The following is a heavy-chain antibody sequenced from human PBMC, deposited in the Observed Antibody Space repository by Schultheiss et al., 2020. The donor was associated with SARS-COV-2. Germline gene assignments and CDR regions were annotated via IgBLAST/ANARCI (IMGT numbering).Heavy chain of an antibody. CDR3: AREGDSSSSIPYYYYGIDV. J-gene: IGHJ6*02. V-gene: IGHV4-4*07. D-gene: IGHD6-6*01. Sequence: SETLSLTCTVSGASISSYYWSWIRQPAGKGLEWIGRIYTSGSTNYNPSLKSRVTMSVDTSKNQFSLKLSSVTAADTAVYYCAREGDSSSSIPYYYYGIDVWGQGTTVTVSS. CDR2: IYTSGST. CDR1: GASISSYY.